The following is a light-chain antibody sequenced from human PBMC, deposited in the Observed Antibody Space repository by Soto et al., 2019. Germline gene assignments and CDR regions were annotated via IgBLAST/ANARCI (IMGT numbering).Light chain of an antibody. Sequence: EIVLTKSPGTLSLSPGERATLSCRASQSVRNNNLAWYQQKPGQAPRFLIYGASSRATGIPDRFSGSGSGTDFTLTISRLEPEDFAVYYCQQYGSSPLTFGGGTKVEIK. CDR2: GAS. V-gene: IGKV3-20*01. CDR3: QQYGSSPLT. CDR1: QSVRNNN. J-gene: IGKJ4*01.